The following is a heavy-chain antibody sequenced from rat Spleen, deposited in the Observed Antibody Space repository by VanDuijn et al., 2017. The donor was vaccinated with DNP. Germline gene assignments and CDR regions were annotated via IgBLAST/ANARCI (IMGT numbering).Heavy chain of an antibody. V-gene: IGHV5-22*01. Sequence: EVQLVESGGGLVQPGRSLKLSCTVSGFTLSDYYMAWVRQAPAKGLEWVAYISYDGGSTSYGDSVKGRFTISRDNAKSTLYLQMNSLRSEDMATYFCVRPHHYAGSYPRYWGQGVMVTVSS. J-gene: IGHJ2*01. D-gene: IGHD1-12*02. CDR1: GFTLSDYY. CDR3: VRPHHYAGSYPRY. CDR2: ISYDGGST.